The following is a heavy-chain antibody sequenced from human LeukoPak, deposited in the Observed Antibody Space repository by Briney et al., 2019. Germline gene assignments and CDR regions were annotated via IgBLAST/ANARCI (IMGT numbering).Heavy chain of an antibody. V-gene: IGHV3-23*01. D-gene: IGHD3-22*01. CDR3: ARDYYDSSGYENWFDP. CDR2: ISASGGDT. J-gene: IGHJ5*02. CDR1: GFTFSSYA. Sequence: GGSLRLSCAASGFTFSSYAMSWVRQAPGKGLEWVSGISASGGDTYYADSVKGRFTISRDNFENTLYLQMNSLRAEDTAVYYCARDYYDSSGYENWFDPWGQGTLVTVSS.